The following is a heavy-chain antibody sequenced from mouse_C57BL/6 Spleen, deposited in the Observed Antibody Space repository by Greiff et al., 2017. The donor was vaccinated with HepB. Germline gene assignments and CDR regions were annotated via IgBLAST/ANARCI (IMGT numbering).Heavy chain of an antibody. Sequence: VQLQQPGAELVRPGSSVKLSCKASGYTFTSYWMHWVKQRPIQGLEWIGNIDPSDSETPYNQKFKDKAILTADKSSSTAYMELRSLTSEDSAVYYCTREGLPAWFAYWGQGTLVTVSA. CDR1: GYTFTSYW. D-gene: IGHD2-4*01. V-gene: IGHV1-52*01. CDR2: IDPSDSET. CDR3: TREGLPAWFAY. J-gene: IGHJ3*01.